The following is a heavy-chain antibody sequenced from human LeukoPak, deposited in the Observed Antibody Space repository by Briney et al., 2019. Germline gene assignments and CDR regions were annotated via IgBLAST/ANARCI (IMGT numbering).Heavy chain of an antibody. CDR3: AKRGTRATHGMDV. CDR1: GFTFSSYA. D-gene: IGHD3-16*01. Sequence: GGSLRLSCAASGFTFSSYAMSWVRQAPGKGLEWVSSITSGGSTYYADSVKGRFTISRDNSKNTLYLQMNSLRAEDTAVYYCAKRGTRATHGMDVWGQGTTVTVSS. V-gene: IGHV3-23*01. CDR2: ITSGGST. J-gene: IGHJ6*02.